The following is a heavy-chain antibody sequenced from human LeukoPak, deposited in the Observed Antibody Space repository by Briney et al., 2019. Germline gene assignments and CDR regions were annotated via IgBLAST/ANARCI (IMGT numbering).Heavy chain of an antibody. D-gene: IGHD5-18*01. CDR3: ARDGYSYGDAFDI. Sequence: GGSLRLSCAASGFTFTNYWMHWVRQAPGMGLVWVSRLPPDELDIIYADSVKGRFTVSRDNAKNTVYLQMNSLRAEDTAVYYCARDGYSYGDAFDIWGQGTMVTVSS. V-gene: IGHV3-74*01. CDR2: LPPDELDI. J-gene: IGHJ3*02. CDR1: GFTFTNYW.